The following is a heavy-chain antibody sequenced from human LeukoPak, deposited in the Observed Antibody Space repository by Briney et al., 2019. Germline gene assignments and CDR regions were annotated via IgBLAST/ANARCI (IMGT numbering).Heavy chain of an antibody. CDR1: GFTFSSHW. CDR2: ISISGTTT. D-gene: IGHD3-10*01. CDR3: ARGTMASDF. J-gene: IGHJ4*02. Sequence: GGSLRLSCVDSGFTFSSHWMSWVRQAPGKGLEWVSYISISGTTTFYVDSVKGRFTISRDNTKNSLYLQMNSLRAEDTAMYYCARGTMASDFWGQGTLVTVSS. V-gene: IGHV3-48*04.